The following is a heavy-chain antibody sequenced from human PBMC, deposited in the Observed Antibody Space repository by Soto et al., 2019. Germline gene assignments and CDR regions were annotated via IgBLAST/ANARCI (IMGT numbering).Heavy chain of an antibody. D-gene: IGHD5-12*01. J-gene: IGHJ4*02. CDR3: AKDRRGYSGYGPQDDY. Sequence: PGGSLRLSCAASGFTFSSYAMSWVRQAPGKGLEWVSAISGSGGSTYYADSVKGRFTISRDNSKNTLHLQMNSLRAEDTAVYYCAKDRRGYSGYGPQDDYWGQGTLVTVSS. V-gene: IGHV3-23*01. CDR1: GFTFSSYA. CDR2: ISGSGGST.